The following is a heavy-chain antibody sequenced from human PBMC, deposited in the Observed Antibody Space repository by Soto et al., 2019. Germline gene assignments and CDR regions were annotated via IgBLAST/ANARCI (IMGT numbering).Heavy chain of an antibody. CDR3: AKFANGSGWPYYFDY. CDR2: ISGSGGST. J-gene: IGHJ4*02. CDR1: GFTFSSYA. V-gene: IGHV3-23*01. Sequence: PVGSLRLSCAASGFTFSSYAMSWVRQAPGKGLEWVSAISGSGGSTYYADSVKGRFTISRDNSKNTLYLQMNSLRAEDTAVYYCAKFANGSGWPYYFDYWGQGTLVTVSS. D-gene: IGHD6-19*01.